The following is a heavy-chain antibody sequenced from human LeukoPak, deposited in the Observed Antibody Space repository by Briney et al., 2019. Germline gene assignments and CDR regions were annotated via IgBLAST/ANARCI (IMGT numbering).Heavy chain of an antibody. D-gene: IGHD2-2*03. CDR2: IYHSGST. V-gene: IGHV4-38-2*02. Sequence: SETLSLTCTVSGYSISSGYYWGWIRQPPGKGLEWIGSIYHSGSTYYNPSLKSRVTISVDTSKNQFSLKLSSVTAADTAVYYCARALDIVVVPAAIIWFDPWGQGTLVTVSS. CDR1: GYSISSGYY. J-gene: IGHJ5*02. CDR3: ARALDIVVVPAAIIWFDP.